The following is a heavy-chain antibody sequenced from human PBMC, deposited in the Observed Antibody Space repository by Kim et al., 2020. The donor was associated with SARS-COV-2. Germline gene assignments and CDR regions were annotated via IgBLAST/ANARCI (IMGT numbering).Heavy chain of an antibody. CDR3: ASPPRGIAAAGKTNWFDP. J-gene: IGHJ5*02. CDR2: ISYDGSNK. Sequence: GGSLRLSCAASGFTFSSYAMHWVRQAPGKGLEWVAVISYDGSNKYYADSVKGRFTISRDNSKNTLYLQMNSLRAEDTAVYYCASPPRGIAAAGKTNWFDPWGQGTLVTVSS. D-gene: IGHD6-13*01. V-gene: IGHV3-30*04. CDR1: GFTFSSYA.